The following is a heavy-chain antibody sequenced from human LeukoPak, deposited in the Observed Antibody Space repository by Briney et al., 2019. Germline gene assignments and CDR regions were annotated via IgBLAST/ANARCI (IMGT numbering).Heavy chain of an antibody. V-gene: IGHV3-30*18. CDR2: ISYDGSNK. J-gene: IGHJ4*02. D-gene: IGHD6-13*01. CDR1: GFTFSSYG. CDR3: AKDGLGGIAAAGYFDY. Sequence: GGSLRLSCAASGFTFSSYGMHWVRQAPGKGLEWVAVISYDGSNKYYADSVKGLFTISRDNSKNTLYLQMNSLRAEDTAVYYCAKDGLGGIAAAGYFDYWGQGTLVTVSS.